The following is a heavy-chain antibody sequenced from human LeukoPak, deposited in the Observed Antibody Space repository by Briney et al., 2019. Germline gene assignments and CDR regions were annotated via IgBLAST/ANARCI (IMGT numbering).Heavy chain of an antibody. CDR3: ANGRAVAGKGYFDY. CDR2: IYTSGRT. CDR1: GGSISSYY. D-gene: IGHD6-19*01. Sequence: SETLSLTCTVSGGSISSYYWSWIRQPAGKGLEWIGRIYTSGRTNYNPSLKSRVTMSVDTSKNQFSLKLSSVTAADTAVYYCANGRAVAGKGYFDYWGQGTLVTVSS. V-gene: IGHV4-4*07. J-gene: IGHJ4*02.